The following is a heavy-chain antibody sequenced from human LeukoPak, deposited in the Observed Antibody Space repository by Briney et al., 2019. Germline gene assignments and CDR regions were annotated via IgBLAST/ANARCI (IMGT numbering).Heavy chain of an antibody. V-gene: IGHV3-30*02. Sequence: GGSLRLSCAASGFTFSSYGMHCVRQAPGKGLEWVAFIRYDGSNKYYADSVKGRFTISRDNSKNTLYLQMNSLRAEDTAVYYCARGVTLKYSSSGGYWGQGTLVTVSS. J-gene: IGHJ4*02. CDR1: GFTFSSYG. CDR3: ARGVTLKYSSSGGY. D-gene: IGHD6-13*01. CDR2: IRYDGSNK.